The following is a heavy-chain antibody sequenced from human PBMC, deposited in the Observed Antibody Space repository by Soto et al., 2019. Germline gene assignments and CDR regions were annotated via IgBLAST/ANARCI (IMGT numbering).Heavy chain of an antibody. Sequence: QVQLVQSGAEEKKPGASVKVSCKASGYTFTSYAMHWVRQAPGQRLEWMGWINAGNGNTKYSQKFQGRASITRDTSARTAYMELSSLRSEDTAVYYCARDGSGRQYYYYGMDVWGQVTTVTVSS. CDR2: INAGNGNT. D-gene: IGHD3-10*01. V-gene: IGHV1-3*05. CDR3: ARDGSGRQYYYYGMDV. J-gene: IGHJ6*02. CDR1: GYTFTSYA.